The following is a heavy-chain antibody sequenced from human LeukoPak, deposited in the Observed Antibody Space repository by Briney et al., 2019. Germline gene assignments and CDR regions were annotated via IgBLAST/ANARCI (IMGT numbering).Heavy chain of an antibody. CDR2: ISSSSSYT. V-gene: IGHV3-11*06. J-gene: IGHJ4*02. Sequence: GGSLRLSCAASEFTFSDYYMSWIRQAPGKGLEWVSYISSSSSYTNYADSVKGRFTISRDNAKNSLYLQMNSLRAEDTAVYYCARNHYDILTGYCSDYWGQGTLVTVSS. CDR3: ARNHYDILTGYCSDY. D-gene: IGHD3-9*01. CDR1: EFTFSDYY.